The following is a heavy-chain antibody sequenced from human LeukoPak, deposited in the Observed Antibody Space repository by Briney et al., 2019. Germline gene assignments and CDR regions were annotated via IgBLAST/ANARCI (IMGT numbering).Heavy chain of an antibody. J-gene: IGHJ4*02. Sequence: GGSLRLSCAASGFTFSNYGMSWVRQAPGKGLEWVSVISGRADSTYYADSVKGRFTISRDNAKNSLYLQMNSLRAEDTAVYYCARGYSYGASGFDYWGQGTLVTVSS. D-gene: IGHD5-18*01. CDR2: ISGRADST. V-gene: IGHV3-23*01. CDR1: GFTFSNYG. CDR3: ARGYSYGASGFDY.